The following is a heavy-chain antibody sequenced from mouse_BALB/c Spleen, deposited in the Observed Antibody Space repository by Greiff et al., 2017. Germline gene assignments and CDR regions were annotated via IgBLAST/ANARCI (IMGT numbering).Heavy chain of an antibody. V-gene: IGHV5-4*02. CDR1: GFTFSDYY. Sequence: EVQVVESGGGLVKPGGSLKLSCAASGFTFSDYYMYWVRQTPEKRLEWVATISDGGSYTYYPDSVKGRFTISRDNAKNNLYLQMSSLKSEDTAMYYCARGRGYDVDYYAMDYWGQGTSVTVSS. CDR3: ARGRGYDVDYYAMDY. D-gene: IGHD2-14*01. CDR2: ISDGGSYT. J-gene: IGHJ4*01.